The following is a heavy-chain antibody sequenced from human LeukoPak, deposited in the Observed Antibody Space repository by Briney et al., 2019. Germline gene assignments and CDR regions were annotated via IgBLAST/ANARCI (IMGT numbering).Heavy chain of an antibody. CDR1: GYTFTSYD. D-gene: IGHD1-1*01. CDR3: ARAPPRTPDAFDI. CDR2: MNPNSGNT. V-gene: IGHV1-8*01. Sequence: GASVKVSCKASGYTFTSYDINWVRQATGQGLEWMGWMNPNSGNTGYAQKFQGRVTMTRNTSISTAYMELSSLRSEDTAVYCCARAPPRTPDAFDIWGQGTMVTVSS. J-gene: IGHJ3*02.